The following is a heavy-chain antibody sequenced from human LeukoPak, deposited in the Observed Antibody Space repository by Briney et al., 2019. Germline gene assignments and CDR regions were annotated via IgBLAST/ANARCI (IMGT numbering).Heavy chain of an antibody. D-gene: IGHD5-12*01. CDR3: ARYTTYGGYADY. CDR1: GYTFTDYY. CDR2: INPNSGGT. Sequence: ASVKISCQHSGYTFTDYYMHWVRQAPGQWLEGIGRINPNSGGTNYAQTFQGRVTMTRDTSISTAYMELSRLRSDDTAVYYCARYTTYGGYADYGGQGTLVTVSS. V-gene: IGHV1-2*06. J-gene: IGHJ4*02.